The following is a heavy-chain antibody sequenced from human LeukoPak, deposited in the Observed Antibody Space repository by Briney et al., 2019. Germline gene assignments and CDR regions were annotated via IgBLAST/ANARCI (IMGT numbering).Heavy chain of an antibody. CDR1: GGTFSSYA. CDR3: AKDMLGRRVAFDI. D-gene: IGHD3-10*02. Sequence: SVKVSCKASGGTFSSYAISWVRQAPGQGLEWMGGIIPIFGTANYAQKFQGRVTITADESTSTAYMELSSLRSEDTALYYCAKDMLGRRVAFDIWGQGTMVTVSS. V-gene: IGHV1-69*01. J-gene: IGHJ3*02. CDR2: IIPIFGTA.